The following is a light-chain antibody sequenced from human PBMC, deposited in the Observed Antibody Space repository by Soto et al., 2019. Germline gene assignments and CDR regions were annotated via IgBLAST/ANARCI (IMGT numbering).Light chain of an antibody. J-gene: IGKJ2*01. Sequence: EIVMTQSPATLSVSPGERATLSCRASQSVSSNLAWYQQKPGQAPRLLSYGASTRATGIPARFSGSGSGTEFTLTISSLQSEDFAVYYCQQYSNWPPLYTFGQGTKLEIK. V-gene: IGKV3-15*01. CDR2: GAS. CDR3: QQYSNWPPLYT. CDR1: QSVSSN.